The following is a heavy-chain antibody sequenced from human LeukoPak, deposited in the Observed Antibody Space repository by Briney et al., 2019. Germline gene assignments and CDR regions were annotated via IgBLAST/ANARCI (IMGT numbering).Heavy chain of an antibody. J-gene: IGHJ6*02. Sequence: SETLSLTCTVSGGSISSGGYYWSWIRQPPGKGLEWIVYIYYSGSTNYNPSLKSRVTISVDTSKNQFSLKLSSVTAADTAVYYCARDRVAVAGILSDYYYYGMDVWGQGTTVTVSS. D-gene: IGHD6-19*01. CDR1: GGSISSGGYY. CDR3: ARDRVAVAGILSDYYYYGMDV. CDR2: IYYSGST. V-gene: IGHV4-61*08.